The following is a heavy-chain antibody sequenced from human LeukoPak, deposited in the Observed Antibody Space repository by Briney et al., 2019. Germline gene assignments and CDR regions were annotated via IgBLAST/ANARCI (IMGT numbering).Heavy chain of an antibody. J-gene: IGHJ4*02. CDR1: GGSVSSGSYY. Sequence: SETLSLTCTVSGGSVSSGSYYWGWLRQPPGKGLEWIGSIYYSGSTYYNPSLKSRVTISVDTSKNQFSLKLSSVTAADTAVYYCARRDFDYWGQGTLVTVSS. V-gene: IGHV4-39*01. CDR2: IYYSGST. CDR3: ARRDFDY.